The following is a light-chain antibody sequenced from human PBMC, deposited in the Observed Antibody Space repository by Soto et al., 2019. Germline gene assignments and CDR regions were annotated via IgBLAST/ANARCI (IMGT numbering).Light chain of an antibody. Sequence: DILLTQSPSSLSASVGDRVTITCRASQNIDMYLSWYQQKPGRAPKLLIYAASTLQSGVPSRFSGSGSGTHFSLTIRGLQPEDFATYFCQQSYNSPPLTFGAGTKVEI. CDR2: AAS. J-gene: IGKJ4*01. V-gene: IGKV1-39*01. CDR1: QNIDMY. CDR3: QQSYNSPPLT.